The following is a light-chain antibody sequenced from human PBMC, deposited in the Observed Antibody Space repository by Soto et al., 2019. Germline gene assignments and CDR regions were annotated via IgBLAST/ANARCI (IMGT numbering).Light chain of an antibody. J-gene: IGKJ4*01. CDR2: AAS. Sequence: AIRMTQSPSSFSASTGDRVTITCRASQGISSYLAWYQQKPGKAPKLLIYAASTLQSGVPSRFSGSGSGTDFTLTISCLQSEDFATYYCQQYYSYPLTFGGATRWIS. V-gene: IGKV1-8*01. CDR1: QGISSY. CDR3: QQYYSYPLT.